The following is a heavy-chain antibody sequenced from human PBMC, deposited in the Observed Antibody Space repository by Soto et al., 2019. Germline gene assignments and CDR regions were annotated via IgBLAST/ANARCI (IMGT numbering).Heavy chain of an antibody. CDR3: ARDDTIFGVVIRFDP. Sequence: GASVKVSCKASGYTFTSYGISWVRQAPGQGLEWMGWISAYNGNTNYAQKLQGRVTMTTDTSTSTAYTELRSLRSDDTAVYYCARDDTIFGVVIRFDPWGQGTLVTVSS. CDR1: GYTFTSYG. D-gene: IGHD3-3*01. CDR2: ISAYNGNT. V-gene: IGHV1-18*01. J-gene: IGHJ5*02.